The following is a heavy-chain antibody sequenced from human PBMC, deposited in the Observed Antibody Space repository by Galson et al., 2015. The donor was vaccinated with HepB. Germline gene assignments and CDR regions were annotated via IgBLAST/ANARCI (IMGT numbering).Heavy chain of an antibody. CDR1: GYTFNIYG. CDR2: ISTYSANT. D-gene: IGHD5-12*01. J-gene: IGHJ6*03. Sequence: SVKVSCKVSGYTFNIYGINWVRQAPGQGLEWMGWISTYSANTNYAQKFQGRVTMTTDTSTSTAYMGLRSLRSDDTAVYYCARDVDGDYMDVWGKGTTVTVSS. V-gene: IGHV1-18*01. CDR3: ARDVDGDYMDV.